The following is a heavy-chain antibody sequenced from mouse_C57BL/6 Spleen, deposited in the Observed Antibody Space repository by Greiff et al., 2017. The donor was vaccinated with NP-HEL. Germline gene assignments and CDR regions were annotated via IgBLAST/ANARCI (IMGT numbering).Heavy chain of an antibody. CDR3: ARLYDGYYDYYAMDY. D-gene: IGHD2-3*01. CDR1: GFTFSSYG. Sequence: EVKLVESGGDLVKPGGSLKLSCAASGFTFSSYGMSWVRQTPDKRLEWVATISSGGSYTYYPDSVKGRFTISRDNAKNTLYLQMSSLKSEDTAMYYCARLYDGYYDYYAMDYWGQGTSVTVSS. J-gene: IGHJ4*01. V-gene: IGHV5-6*01. CDR2: ISSGGSYT.